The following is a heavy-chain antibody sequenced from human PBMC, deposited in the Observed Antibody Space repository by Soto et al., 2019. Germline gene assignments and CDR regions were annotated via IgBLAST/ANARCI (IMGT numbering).Heavy chain of an antibody. CDR1: GYTFTNYY. CDR2: INPSGDTT. CDR3: ARDRIYWSGTNCYNFLGHDY. Sequence: QVQLVQSGAELKKPGASVQISCKASGYTFTNYYIHWVRQAPGQGLEWMGMINPSGDTTTYAQKFQARVTMNADTSTNTIYMELPRQRSEDTAVDYCARDRIYWSGTNCYNFLGHDYWGQGTLVTVSS. J-gene: IGHJ4*02. D-gene: IGHD2-2*02. V-gene: IGHV1-46*01.